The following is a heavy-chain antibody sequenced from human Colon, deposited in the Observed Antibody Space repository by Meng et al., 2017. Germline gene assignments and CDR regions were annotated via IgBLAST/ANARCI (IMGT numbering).Heavy chain of an antibody. D-gene: IGHD1-26*01. V-gene: IGHV4-61*03. J-gene: IGHJ4*02. CDR3: ARGRGSYSSIDF. CDR1: GGSVSSPSYY. CDR2: VYYTGSA. Sequence: QVPLQGSGPRLVRPSETLSLTCTLSGGSVSSPSYYWIWIRQTPGKGLEWIGYVYYTGSANYNPSLKSRVTISVDTSKNHFSLNLTSVTAADTAVYYCARGRGSYSSIDFWGQGTLVTVSS.